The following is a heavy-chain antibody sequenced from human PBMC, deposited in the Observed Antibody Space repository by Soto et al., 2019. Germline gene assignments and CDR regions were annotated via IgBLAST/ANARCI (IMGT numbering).Heavy chain of an antibody. Sequence: SETLSLTCTVSGGSISSNDYYWDWIRQSPGEGLEWIGSIYYSGTTYYNPSLKSRVSMSVDTSRNQFSLKLSSVTAADTAVYYCARGPPLGYWGQGTLVTVSS. CDR2: IYYSGTT. CDR1: GGSISSNDYY. CDR3: ARGPPLGY. V-gene: IGHV4-39*01. J-gene: IGHJ4*02.